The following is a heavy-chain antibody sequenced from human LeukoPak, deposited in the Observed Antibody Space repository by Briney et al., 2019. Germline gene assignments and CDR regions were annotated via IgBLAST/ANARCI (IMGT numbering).Heavy chain of an antibody. CDR2: ISYDASEK. Sequence: PGGSLRLSCTDSGITFRSYAMHWVRQAPGKGLEWVAVISYDASEKFYADSVKGRFTISRDNSKSTLYLQMSSLRTDDTAVYYCAREGALTVTKDAFDIWGQGTMVTVSS. D-gene: IGHD4-17*01. V-gene: IGHV3-30*15. J-gene: IGHJ3*02. CDR1: GITFRSYA. CDR3: AREGALTVTKDAFDI.